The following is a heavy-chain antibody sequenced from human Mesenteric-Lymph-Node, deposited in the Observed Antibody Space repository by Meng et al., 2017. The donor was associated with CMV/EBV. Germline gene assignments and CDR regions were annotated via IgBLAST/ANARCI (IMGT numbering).Heavy chain of an antibody. CDR1: GYTFTTYE. CDR3: ARCPGDLKGYYFDY. Sequence: KAAGYTFTTYEISWVRQAPGQVLEWMGWISVYNGNTIYAQKLQGRVTMTTDTSASTAYMELRSLRSDDTAVYYCARCPGDLKGYYFDYWGQGTLVTVSS. J-gene: IGHJ4*02. V-gene: IGHV1-18*01. CDR2: ISVYNGNT. D-gene: IGHD7-27*01.